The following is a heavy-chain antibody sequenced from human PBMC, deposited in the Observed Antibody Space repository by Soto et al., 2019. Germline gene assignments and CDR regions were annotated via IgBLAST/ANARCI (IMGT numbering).Heavy chain of an antibody. V-gene: IGHV3-53*04. J-gene: IGHJ5*02. CDR3: ARDYCSGGSCYLNWFDP. Sequence: GGSLRLSCAASGFTVSSNYMSWVRQAPGKGLEWVSVIYSGGSTYYADSVKGRFTISRHNSKNTLYLQMNSLRAEDTAVYYCARDYCSGGSCYLNWFDPWGQGTLVTVSS. D-gene: IGHD2-15*01. CDR1: GFTVSSNY. CDR2: IYSGGST.